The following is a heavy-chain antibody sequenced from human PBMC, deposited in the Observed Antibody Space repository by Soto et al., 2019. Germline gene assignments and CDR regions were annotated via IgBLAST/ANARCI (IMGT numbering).Heavy chain of an antibody. D-gene: IGHD3-10*01. CDR1: GGSINSYF. V-gene: IGHV4-59*01. J-gene: IGHJ4*02. Sequence: PSETLSLTCTVSGGSINSYFWSWIRQSPGKGLEWIGHIYYSGSISYSPSLKSRVSISVDTSKNQFSLEVHSVTAADTAVYYCARAGTNMVQFDYWGQGTLVTVSS. CDR3: ARAGTNMVQFDY. CDR2: IYYSGSI.